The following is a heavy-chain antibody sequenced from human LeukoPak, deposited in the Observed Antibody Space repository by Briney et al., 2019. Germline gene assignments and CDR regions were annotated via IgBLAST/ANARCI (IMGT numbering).Heavy chain of an antibody. CDR3: ARSAPTRTLIGSGADY. J-gene: IGHJ4*02. Sequence: GGALRLSCAASGFTFSSYSMNWVRQAPGKGLEWVSSISSSSSYIYYADSVKRRFTISRDNAKNSMFLQMNTLRAEDTAVYYCARSAPTRTLIGSGADYWGQGTLVTVSS. CDR1: GFTFSSYS. V-gene: IGHV3-21*01. CDR2: ISSSSSYI. D-gene: IGHD3-22*01.